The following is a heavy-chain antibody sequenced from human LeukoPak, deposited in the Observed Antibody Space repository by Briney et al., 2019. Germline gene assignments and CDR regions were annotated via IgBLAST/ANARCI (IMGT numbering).Heavy chain of an antibody. CDR2: INPNSGGT. Sequence: GASVKVSCKASGYTFTGYYMHWVRQAPGQGLEWMGWINPNSGGTNYAQKFQGRVTMTRDTSISTAYMELCRLRSDDTAVYYCARDLCGGDCSYYYYGMDVWGQGTTVTVSS. V-gene: IGHV1-2*02. J-gene: IGHJ6*02. D-gene: IGHD2-21*02. CDR3: ARDLCGGDCSYYYYGMDV. CDR1: GYTFTGYY.